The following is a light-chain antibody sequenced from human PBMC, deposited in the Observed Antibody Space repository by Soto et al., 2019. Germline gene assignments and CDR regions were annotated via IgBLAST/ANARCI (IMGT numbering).Light chain of an antibody. CDR3: QQYKSYPRT. Sequence: DIQMTQSPSTLSASVGDRVTITCRASQNIERWLAWYQQKPGKAPKLLLYDVSSLESGVPSRFSGSGSGTEFTLTISTLQPDDSATYYCQQYKSYPRTFGQGTKVDIK. CDR1: QNIERW. J-gene: IGKJ1*01. CDR2: DVS. V-gene: IGKV1-5*01.